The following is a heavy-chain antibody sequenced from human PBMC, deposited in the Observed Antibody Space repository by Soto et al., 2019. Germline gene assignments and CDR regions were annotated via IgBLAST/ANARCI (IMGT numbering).Heavy chain of an antibody. D-gene: IGHD3-9*01. CDR3: ARSIAPHRGYFDWTYYYYMGV. J-gene: IGHJ6*03. Sequence: GASVKVSCKASGYTFTSYYMHRVRQAPGQGLEWMGIINPSGGSTSYAQKFQGRVTMTRDTSTSTVYMELSSLRSEDTAVYYCARSIAPHRGYFDWTYYYYMGVWGKGTTVTVSS. CDR2: INPSGGST. CDR1: GYTFTSYY. V-gene: IGHV1-46*03.